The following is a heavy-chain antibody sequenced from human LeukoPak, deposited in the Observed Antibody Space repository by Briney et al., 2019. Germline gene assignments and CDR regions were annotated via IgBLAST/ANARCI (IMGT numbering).Heavy chain of an antibody. Sequence: SGTLSLTCAVSGGSITTTNWWSWVRQPPGKGLEWIGEVHLNGATNYNPSLESRFSMSIDKSNNHLSLEVTSVTAADTAIYYCTRESGAFSPFSFWGQGTLVTVSS. V-gene: IGHV4-4*02. J-gene: IGHJ1*01. CDR2: VHLNGAT. D-gene: IGHD1-26*01. CDR1: GGSITTTNW. CDR3: TRESGAFSPFSF.